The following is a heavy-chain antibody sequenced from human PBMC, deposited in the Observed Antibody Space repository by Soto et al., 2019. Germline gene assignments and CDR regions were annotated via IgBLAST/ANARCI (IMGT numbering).Heavy chain of an antibody. J-gene: IGHJ6*02. CDR1: GSTFTSFA. CDR3: ARDRITVNVDYYYDMDV. CDR2: ISGSGGAT. Sequence: GGSLRLSCAASGSTFTSFAVSWVRQAPGKGLEWVSAISGSGGATYYADSVKGRFTVSRDNSRNTVYLQVDSLRVEDTAVYYCARDRITVNVDYYYDMDVWGQGTTVTVSS. D-gene: IGHD6-19*01. V-gene: IGHV3-23*01.